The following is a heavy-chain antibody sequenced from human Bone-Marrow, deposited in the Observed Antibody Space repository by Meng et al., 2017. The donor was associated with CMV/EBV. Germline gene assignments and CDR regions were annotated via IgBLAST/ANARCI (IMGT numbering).Heavy chain of an antibody. V-gene: IGHV1-18*01. CDR3: ARDRPVPTVTTTPYFDY. CDR1: GYVFTTYG. Sequence: ASVKVSCKASGYVFTTYGITWLRQAPGQRLECMGWISGYNGDTDYAQKLQGRFTMTRDTSTSTAYMELRSLRSDDTAVYYCARDRPVPTVTTTPYFDYWGQGTLVTVSS. CDR2: ISGYNGDT. D-gene: IGHD4-17*01. J-gene: IGHJ4*02.